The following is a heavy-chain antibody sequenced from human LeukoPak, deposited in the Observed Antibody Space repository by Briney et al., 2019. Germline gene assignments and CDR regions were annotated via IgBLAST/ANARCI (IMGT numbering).Heavy chain of an antibody. Sequence: GGSLRLSCAASGFTLSTYSMNWVPQAPGKGLEWVSSIGSSENYIYYADSLKGRFTISRDNAENSLYLQMNRLRAEDTAVYYCARGGYDVIVPAASNYYYMDVWGKGTKVSV. D-gene: IGHD2-2*01. J-gene: IGHJ6*03. CDR1: GFTLSTYS. CDR3: ARGGYDVIVPAASNYYYMDV. V-gene: IGHV3-21*01. CDR2: IGSSENYI.